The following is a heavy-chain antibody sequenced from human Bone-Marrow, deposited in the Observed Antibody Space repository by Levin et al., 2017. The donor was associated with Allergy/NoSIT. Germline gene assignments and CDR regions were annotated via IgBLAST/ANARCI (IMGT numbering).Heavy chain of an antibody. CDR3: AKSLVDFYYYAMDV. CDR1: GFTFGNYA. V-gene: IGHV3-23*01. J-gene: IGHJ6*02. Sequence: PGGSLRLSCTASGFTFGNYAMSWVRQDSRKGLQWVSGLTAGGATTYYADSVKGRFTISRDNSKNTLYLQMNSLRADDTAVYYCAKSLVDFYYYAMDVWGQGTTVTVSS. CDR2: LTAGGATT. D-gene: IGHD2-8*02.